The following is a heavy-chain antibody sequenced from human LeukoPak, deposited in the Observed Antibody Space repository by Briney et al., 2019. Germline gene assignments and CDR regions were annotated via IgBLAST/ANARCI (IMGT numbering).Heavy chain of an antibody. CDR3: ARGDSAYDLFGHIDY. CDR1: GYSFTSYY. CDR2: INPSGGST. Sequence: ASVKVSCKPSGYSFTSYYIHWVRQAPGQGLEWMGIINPSGGSTTYAQKFQGRLTMASDTSTSTVYMELSSLRSEDTAVYYCARGDSAYDLFGHIDYWGQGTLVTVSS. D-gene: IGHD5-12*01. J-gene: IGHJ4*02. V-gene: IGHV1-46*01.